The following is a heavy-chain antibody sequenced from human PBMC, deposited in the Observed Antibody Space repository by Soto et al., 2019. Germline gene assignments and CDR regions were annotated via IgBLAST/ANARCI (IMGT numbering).Heavy chain of an antibody. Sequence: QVQLQQWGAGLVKPSETLSLSCAVYGQSFSGHSWAGIRKPPGKGLEGIGEISESGSTYYNPSLKSRVTISTDTSKNQFSLKLSSVTAADTAAYFCARGSGIVALPGELEDVNYDFWGQGTLVNVSS. D-gene: IGHD1-1*01. CDR3: ARGSGIVALPGELEDVNYDF. J-gene: IGHJ4*02. CDR1: GQSFSGHS. V-gene: IGHV4-34*01. CDR2: ISESGST.